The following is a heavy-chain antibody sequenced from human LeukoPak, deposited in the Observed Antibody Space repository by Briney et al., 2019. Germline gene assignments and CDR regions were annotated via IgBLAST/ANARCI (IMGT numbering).Heavy chain of an antibody. V-gene: IGHV1-46*01. Sequence: ASVKVSCKASGYTFTSYYMHWVRHAPGQGLEWMGIINPSGGSTSYAQKFQGRVTMTRDTSTSTVYMELSSVRSEDTAVYYRPREGSGWPRPIDYWGQGTLVTVSS. CDR2: INPSGGST. J-gene: IGHJ4*02. D-gene: IGHD6-19*01. CDR1: GYTFTSYY. CDR3: PREGSGWPRPIDY.